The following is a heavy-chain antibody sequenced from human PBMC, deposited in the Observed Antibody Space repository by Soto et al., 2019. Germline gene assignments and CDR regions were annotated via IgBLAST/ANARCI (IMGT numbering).Heavy chain of an antibody. V-gene: IGHV1-3*01. CDR1: GYTFSSYA. CDR2: INAGNGNT. CDR3: ARDPSYYGMDV. Sequence: ASVKVSCKASGYTFSSYAMYWVRQVPGQRLEWMGWINAGNGNTKYSQKFQGRVTITRDTSASTAYMELSSLRSEDTAVYYCARDPSYYGMDVWGQGTTVTVSS. J-gene: IGHJ6*02.